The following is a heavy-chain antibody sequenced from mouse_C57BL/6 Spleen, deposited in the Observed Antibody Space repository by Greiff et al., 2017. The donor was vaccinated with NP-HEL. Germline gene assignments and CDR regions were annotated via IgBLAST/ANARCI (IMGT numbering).Heavy chain of an antibody. Sequence: EVQGVESGGGLVKPGGSLKLSCAASGFTFSSYTMSWVRQTPEKRLEWVATISGGGGNTYYPDSVKGRFTISRDNAKNTLYLQMSSLRSEDTALYYCARQGGDYDEDWYFDVWGTGTTVTVSS. J-gene: IGHJ1*03. CDR1: GFTFSSYT. CDR2: ISGGGGNT. V-gene: IGHV5-9*01. CDR3: ARQGGDYDEDWYFDV. D-gene: IGHD2-4*01.